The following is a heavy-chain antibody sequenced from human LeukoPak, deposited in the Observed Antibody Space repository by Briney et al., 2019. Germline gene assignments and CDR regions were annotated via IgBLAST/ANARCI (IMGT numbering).Heavy chain of an antibody. CDR3: ATRIPNSGSYSH. CDR2: INPSGGST. J-gene: IGHJ4*02. V-gene: IGHV1-46*03. Sequence: ASVKVSCKASGYTFTSYYMHWVRQAPGQGLEWMGIINPSGGSTSYALKFQGRVTMTRDTSTSTVYMELSSLRSEDTAVYYCATRIPNSGSYSHWGQGTLVTVSS. CDR1: GYTFTSYY. D-gene: IGHD1-26*01.